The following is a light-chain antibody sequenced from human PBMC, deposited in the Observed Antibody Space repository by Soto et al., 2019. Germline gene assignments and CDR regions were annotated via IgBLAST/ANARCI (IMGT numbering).Light chain of an antibody. CDR1: QSFRGL. CDR2: DAY. CDR3: QQRHMWPIT. Sequence: EVVLTQSPVTLSLSPGERATLSCRASQSFRGLLAWYQQKPGQAPRILIYDAYNRDTGIPPRFSGSGSGTDFTLTISSLEPEDSSVYYCQQRHMWPITFGQGTRLEIK. V-gene: IGKV3-11*01. J-gene: IGKJ5*01.